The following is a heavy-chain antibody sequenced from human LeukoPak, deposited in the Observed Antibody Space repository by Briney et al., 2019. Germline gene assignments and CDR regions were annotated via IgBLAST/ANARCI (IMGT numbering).Heavy chain of an antibody. CDR1: GGSISSYY. CDR3: ARRARENWYFDL. Sequence: KTSETLSLTCTVSGGSISSYYWSWIRQPPGKGLDWIGYIYYTGSTNSNPSLKSRVTISADTPKNQFSLKLSSVTAADTAVYYCARRARENWYFDLWGRGTLVTVSS. J-gene: IGHJ2*01. CDR2: IYYTGST. V-gene: IGHV4-59*08.